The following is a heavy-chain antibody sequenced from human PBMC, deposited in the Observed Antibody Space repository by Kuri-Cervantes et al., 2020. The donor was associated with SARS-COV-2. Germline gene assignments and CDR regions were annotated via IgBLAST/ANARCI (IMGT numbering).Heavy chain of an antibody. Sequence: SETLSLTCAVYGGSFSGCYWSWIRQPPGKGLEWIGEINHSGSTNYNPSLKSRVTISVDTSKNQFSLKLSSVTAADTAVYYCARGAIAAPTAGGMDVWGQGTTVTVSS. CDR2: INHSGST. CDR3: ARGAIAAPTAGGMDV. V-gene: IGHV4-34*01. D-gene: IGHD6-6*01. J-gene: IGHJ6*02. CDR1: GGSFSGCY.